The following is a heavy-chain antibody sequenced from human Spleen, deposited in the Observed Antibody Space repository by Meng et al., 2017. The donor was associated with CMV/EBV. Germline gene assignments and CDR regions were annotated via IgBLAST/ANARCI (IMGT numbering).Heavy chain of an antibody. J-gene: IGHJ6*02. V-gene: IGHV1-18*01. D-gene: IGHD2-2*02. Sequence: ASVKVSCKASGYTFTSYGISWVRQAPGQGLEWMGWISAYNGNTNYAQKLQGRVTMTTDTSMSTAYMELRSLRSDDTAVYYCASYCSSTSCYTGYYYGMDVWGQGTTVTVSS. CDR3: ASYCSSTSCYTGYYYGMDV. CDR1: GYTFTSYG. CDR2: ISAYNGNT.